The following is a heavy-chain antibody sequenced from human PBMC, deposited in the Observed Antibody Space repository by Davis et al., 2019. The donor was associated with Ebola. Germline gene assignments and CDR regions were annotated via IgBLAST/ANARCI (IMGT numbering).Heavy chain of an antibody. J-gene: IGHJ6*02. D-gene: IGHD3-10*01. CDR1: GGSFSGYY. CDR2: TNYSGST. V-gene: IGHV4-34*01. CDR3: ARGGGFGGYGMDV. Sequence: MPSETLSLTCAVYGGSFSGYYWTWIRQPPGKGLECIGDTNYSGSTNYNPSLKSRVTISVDTSKKQFPLKLSSVTAADTAVYYCARGGGFGGYGMDVWGQGTTVTVSS.